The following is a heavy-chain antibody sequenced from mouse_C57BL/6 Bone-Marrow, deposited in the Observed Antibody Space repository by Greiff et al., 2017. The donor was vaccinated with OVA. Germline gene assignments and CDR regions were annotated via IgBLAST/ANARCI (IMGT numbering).Heavy chain of an antibody. J-gene: IGHJ2*01. Sequence: EVQLQQSGPVLVKPGASVKMSCKASGYTFTDYYMNWVKQSHGKSLEWIGVINPYNGGTSYNQKFKGKATLTVDKSSSTAYMELNSLTSEDSAVYYCARGYGGRDYWGQGTTLTVSS. CDR3: ARGYGGRDY. CDR1: GYTFTDYY. CDR2: INPYNGGT. D-gene: IGHD1-1*01. V-gene: IGHV1-19*01.